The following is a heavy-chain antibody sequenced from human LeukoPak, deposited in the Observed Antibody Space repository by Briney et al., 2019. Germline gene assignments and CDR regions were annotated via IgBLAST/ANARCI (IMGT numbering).Heavy chain of an antibody. CDR2: IIPIFGTA. D-gene: IGHD2-2*01. CDR3: ARDHNQLLRWFDP. J-gene: IGHJ5*02. Sequence: SVKVSCKASRGTFSSYAISWVRQAPGQGLEWMGGIIPIFGTANYAQKFQGRVTITADESTSTAYMELSSLRSEDTAVYYCARDHNQLLRWFDPWGQGTLVTVSS. CDR1: RGTFSSYA. V-gene: IGHV1-69*13.